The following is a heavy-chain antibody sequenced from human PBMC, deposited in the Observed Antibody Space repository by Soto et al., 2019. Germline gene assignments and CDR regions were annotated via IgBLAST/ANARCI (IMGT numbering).Heavy chain of an antibody. CDR2: LIPIFGAA. J-gene: IGHJ5*02. D-gene: IGHD6-6*01. Sequence: QVQLVQSGAEVRKPGSSVKVSCKISGGTFTNYVISWLRQAPGQGLEWMGGLIPIFGAANLAQKFQGRVTITAEESTSTVNMELSSLTTEDTAVYYRARGRSSPNLDPWGQGTLVNVSS. V-gene: IGHV1-69*01. CDR3: ARGRSSPNLDP. CDR1: GGTFTNYV.